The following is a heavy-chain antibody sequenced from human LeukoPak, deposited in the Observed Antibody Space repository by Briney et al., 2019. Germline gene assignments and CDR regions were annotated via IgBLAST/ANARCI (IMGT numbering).Heavy chain of an antibody. Sequence: GGSLRLSCAASGFTFSSFWMHWVRQAPGKGLVWVSRINSDGSSTTYADFVKGRVTISRDNAKNTLYLQMNSLKADDTAVYYCARAAYGGYSAVDYWGQGTLVTVSS. V-gene: IGHV3-74*01. CDR3: ARAAYGGYSAVDY. J-gene: IGHJ4*02. D-gene: IGHD4-23*01. CDR1: GFTFSSFW. CDR2: INSDGSST.